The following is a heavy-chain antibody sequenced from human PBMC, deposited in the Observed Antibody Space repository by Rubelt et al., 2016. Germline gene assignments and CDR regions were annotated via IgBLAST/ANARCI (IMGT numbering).Heavy chain of an antibody. CDR1: GGSFTGYY. D-gene: IGHD2-8*01. Sequence: VQLQQWGAGLLKPSETLSLTCAVYGGSFTGYYWSWIRQPPGKGLEWIGEMSLSGSTTYNPSLKLGATGSGGMSRNQFSLRRSSVTAADTAVDYCARGRGMMYAIFYRYGMDVWGQGTTVTVSS. J-gene: IGHJ6*02. CDR2: MSLSGST. CDR3: ARGRGMMYAIFYRYGMDV. V-gene: IGHV4-34*01.